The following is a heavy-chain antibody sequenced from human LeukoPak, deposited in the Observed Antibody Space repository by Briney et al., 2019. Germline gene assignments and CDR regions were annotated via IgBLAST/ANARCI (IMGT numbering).Heavy chain of an antibody. CDR3: AGGLGWLIDY. V-gene: IGHV3-11*06. CDR1: GFTFSDYY. Sequence: GGSLRLSCAASGFTFSDYYMSWIRQAPGKGLEWVSYISSSSSYTNYADSVKGRFTISRDNAKNSLYLQMNSLRAEDTAVYYCAGGLGWLIDYWGQGTLVTVSS. D-gene: IGHD2-15*01. J-gene: IGHJ4*02. CDR2: ISSSSSYT.